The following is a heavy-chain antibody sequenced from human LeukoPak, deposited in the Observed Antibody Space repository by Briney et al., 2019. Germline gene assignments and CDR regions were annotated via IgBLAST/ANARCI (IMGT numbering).Heavy chain of an antibody. CDR1: GGTFSSYA. CDR2: IIPIFGTA. V-gene: IGHV1-69*01. D-gene: IGHD3-22*01. Sequence: VASVKVSCKASGGTFSSYAISWVRQAPGQGLEWMGGIIPIFGTANYAQKFQGRVTITADESTSTAYMELSSLRSEDTAVYYCARVRGYYDSSGYFGYFDYWGQGTLVTVSS. J-gene: IGHJ4*02. CDR3: ARVRGYYDSSGYFGYFDY.